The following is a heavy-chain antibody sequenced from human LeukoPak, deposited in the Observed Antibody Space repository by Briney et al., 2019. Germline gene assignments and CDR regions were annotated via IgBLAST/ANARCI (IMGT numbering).Heavy chain of an antibody. J-gene: IGHJ4*02. Sequence: GGSLRLSCAASGFSFDVYAMHWVRQIPGKGLEWVSGITWNSGHIGYAESVKGRFTISRDNAKSSLYLHMDSLRPEDTAFYYCAKDLPSSGWSHFESWGKGTLVTVSS. D-gene: IGHD6-19*01. CDR1: GFSFDVYA. CDR3: AKDLPSSGWSHFES. CDR2: ITWNSGHI. V-gene: IGHV3-9*01.